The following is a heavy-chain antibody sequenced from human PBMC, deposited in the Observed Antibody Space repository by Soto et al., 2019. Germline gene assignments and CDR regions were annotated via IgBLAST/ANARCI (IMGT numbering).Heavy chain of an antibody. CDR2: IYFSGST. V-gene: IGHV4-61*01. J-gene: IGHJ5*02. Sequence: SETLSLTCTVSGGSVSSGNYYWTWIRQPPGKGLEWIGYIYFSGSTNYNPSLKNRVTISVDTSKNQFSLKLSSVTAADTAVYYCAREAAWGQGTLVTVSS. CDR3: AREAA. CDR1: GGSVSSGNYY.